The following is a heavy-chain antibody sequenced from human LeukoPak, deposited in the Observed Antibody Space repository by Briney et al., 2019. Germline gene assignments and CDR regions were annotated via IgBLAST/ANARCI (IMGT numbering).Heavy chain of an antibody. V-gene: IGHV3-74*01. D-gene: IGHD3-10*01. Sequence: GGSLRLSCAASGFAFSRYWMHWVRQAPGKGLVWVSRSNSDGSSTTYAGSVKGRFTISRDNSKNTLYLQLNSLRAEDTAVYYCARDSTYYYDSGSSGPHYFENWGQGTLVTVSS. CDR2: SNSDGSST. CDR3: ARDSTYYYDSGSSGPHYFEN. CDR1: GFAFSRYW. J-gene: IGHJ4*02.